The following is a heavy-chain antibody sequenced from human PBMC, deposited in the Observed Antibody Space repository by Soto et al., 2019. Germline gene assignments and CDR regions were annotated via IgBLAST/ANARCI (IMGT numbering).Heavy chain of an antibody. Sequence: EVQLEESGGGLVQPGGSLRLSCAVFGFTVSTYWMSWVRQAPGKGLEWVANIKQDGSEKYYADSVKGRFTISRDNAKNSLYLQMNRLRAEDTAVYYCARDSLLRGAPEFDSWGQGTLVTVSS. J-gene: IGHJ4*02. V-gene: IGHV3-7*01. D-gene: IGHD3-10*01. CDR2: IKQDGSEK. CDR3: ARDSLLRGAPEFDS. CDR1: GFTVSTYW.